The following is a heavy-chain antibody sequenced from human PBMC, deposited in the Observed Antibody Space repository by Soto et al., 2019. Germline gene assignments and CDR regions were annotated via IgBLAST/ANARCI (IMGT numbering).Heavy chain of an antibody. CDR1: GGSISSYY. CDR2: IYYSGST. J-gene: IGHJ6*03. D-gene: IGHD2-2*01. CDR3: ARERVIVVVPAALDGLRLPTENNYYYYYMDV. Sequence: SETLSLTCTVSGGSISSYYWSWIRQPPGKGLEWIGYIYYSGSTNYNPSLKIRVTISVDTSKNQFSLKLGSVPAADPAVYYCARERVIVVVPAALDGLRLPTENNYYYYYMDVWGKGTTVTVSS. V-gene: IGHV4-59*12.